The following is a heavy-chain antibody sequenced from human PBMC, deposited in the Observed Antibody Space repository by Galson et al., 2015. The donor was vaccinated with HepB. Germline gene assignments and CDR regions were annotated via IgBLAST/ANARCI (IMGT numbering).Heavy chain of an antibody. J-gene: IGHJ2*01. CDR1: GFTFSSYD. CDR2: IGTAGDP. V-gene: IGHV3-13*05. D-gene: IGHD6-19*01. CDR3: ARASVAVAGSGLDWYFDL. Sequence: SLRLSCAASGFTFSSYDMHWVRQATGKGLEWVSAIGTAGDPYYPGSVKGRFTISRENAKNSLYLQMNSLRAGDTAVYYCARASVAVAGSGLDWYFDLWGRGTLVTVSS.